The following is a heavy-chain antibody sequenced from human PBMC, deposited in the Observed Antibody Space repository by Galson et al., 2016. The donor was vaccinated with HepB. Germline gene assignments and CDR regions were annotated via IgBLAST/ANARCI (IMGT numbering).Heavy chain of an antibody. V-gene: IGHV4-31*03. CDR3: ARVRGGRDGYNWDY. D-gene: IGHD5-24*01. J-gene: IGHJ4*02. Sequence: TLSLTCTVSGDSISSGGSYWSWIRQHPGKGLEWIGYIYYSGSTYSNPSLKSRVTISVDTSKSQFSLKLSSVTAADTAVYYCARVRGGRDGYNWDYWGQGTLVTVSS. CDR2: IYYSGST. CDR1: GDSISSGGSY.